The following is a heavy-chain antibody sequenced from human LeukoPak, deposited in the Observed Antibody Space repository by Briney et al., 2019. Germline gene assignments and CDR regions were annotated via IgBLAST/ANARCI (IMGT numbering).Heavy chain of an antibody. CDR3: ARARGPSIHMAHYFDY. V-gene: IGHV1-18*01. Sequence: ASVKVSCKASGGTFSSYAISWVRQAPGQGLEWMGWISAYNDDTNYAQKLQGRVTVTTDASTSTAYMELRSLGSDDTALYYCARARGPSIHMAHYFDYWGQGTLVTVSS. J-gene: IGHJ4*02. CDR2: ISAYNDDT. D-gene: IGHD5-24*01. CDR1: GGTFSSYA.